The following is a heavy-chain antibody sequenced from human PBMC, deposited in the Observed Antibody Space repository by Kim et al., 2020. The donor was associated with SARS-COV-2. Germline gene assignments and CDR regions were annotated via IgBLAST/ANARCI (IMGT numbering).Heavy chain of an antibody. Sequence: ASVKVSCKASGYTFTSYAMNWVRQAPGQGLEWMGWINTNTGNPTYAQGFTGRFVFSLDTSVSTAYLQISSLKAEDTAVYYCARSWKWHRYYYYMDVWGKGTTVTVSS. CDR2: INTNTGNP. V-gene: IGHV7-4-1*02. D-gene: IGHD5-12*01. J-gene: IGHJ6*03. CDR1: GYTFTSYA. CDR3: ARSWKWHRYYYYMDV.